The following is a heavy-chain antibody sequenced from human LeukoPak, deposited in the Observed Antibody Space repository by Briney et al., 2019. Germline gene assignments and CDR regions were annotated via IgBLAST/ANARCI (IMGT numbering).Heavy chain of an antibody. CDR2: ISSSGSTI. J-gene: IGHJ4*02. CDR3: ARRSGDYDFWSGYYGAYFDY. CDR1: GFTFSDYY. V-gene: IGHV3-11*04. D-gene: IGHD3-3*01. Sequence: GGSLRLSCAASGFTFSDYYMSWIRQAPGKGLEWVSYISSSGSTIYYADSVKGRFTISRDNAKNSLYLQMNSLRAEDTAVYYCARRSGDYDFWSGYYGAYFDYWGQGTLVTVSS.